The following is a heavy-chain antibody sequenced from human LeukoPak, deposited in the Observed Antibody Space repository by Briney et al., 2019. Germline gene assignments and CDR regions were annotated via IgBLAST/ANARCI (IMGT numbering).Heavy chain of an antibody. Sequence: GGSLRLSCAASGFTFSNYEMNWVRQAPGKGLEWVSYISDSGSTIYYADSVKGRFTISRDNAKNSLYLQMNSLRAEDTAVYYCARVNYGGLFDYWGQGTLVTVSS. CDR3: ARVNYGGLFDY. D-gene: IGHD4-23*01. V-gene: IGHV3-48*03. J-gene: IGHJ4*02. CDR2: ISDSGSTI. CDR1: GFTFSNYE.